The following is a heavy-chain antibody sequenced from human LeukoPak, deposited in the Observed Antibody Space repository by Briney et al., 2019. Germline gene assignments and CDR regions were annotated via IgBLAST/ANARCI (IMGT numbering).Heavy chain of an antibody. V-gene: IGHV4-34*01. CDR3: ARGTDGLDF. J-gene: IGHJ4*02. CDR1: GGSFSNYY. Sequence: SETLSLTCAVFGGSFSNYYWTWIRQPPGKGLEWIGEINHDGRTNYNTSLKSRLTMSVDTSNNQFSLKLSSVTAADTAVYYCARGTDGLDFWGQGTLLTVSS. CDR2: INHDGRT.